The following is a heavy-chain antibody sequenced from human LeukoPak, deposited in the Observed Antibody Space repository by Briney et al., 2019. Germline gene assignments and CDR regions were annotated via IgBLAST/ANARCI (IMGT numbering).Heavy chain of an antibody. J-gene: IGHJ4*02. CDR2: ISNSGST. D-gene: IGHD1-26*01. CDR3: ARGGASSIPLDY. V-gene: IGHV4-59*01. CDR1: GGSISSYY. Sequence: PSETLSLTCTVSGGSISSYYWSWIRQPPGQGLEWIGHISNSGSTYYSTSLSSRVTTSLDTSKNQFSLKLRSVTAADTAVYYCARGGASSIPLDYWGRGTLVTVSS.